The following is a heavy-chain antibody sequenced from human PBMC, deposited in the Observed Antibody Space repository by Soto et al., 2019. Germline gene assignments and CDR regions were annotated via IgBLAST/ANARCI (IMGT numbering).Heavy chain of an antibody. J-gene: IGHJ4*02. V-gene: IGHV3-33*01. D-gene: IGHD3-9*01. Sequence: GGSLRLSCAASGFTFSSYGMHWVRQAPGKGLEWVAVIWYDGSNKYYADSVKGRFTISRDNSKNTLYLQMNSLRAEDTAVYYCARDLGYYDILTGYYTGYWGQGTLVTVS. CDR2: IWYDGSNK. CDR3: ARDLGYYDILTGYYTGY. CDR1: GFTFSSYG.